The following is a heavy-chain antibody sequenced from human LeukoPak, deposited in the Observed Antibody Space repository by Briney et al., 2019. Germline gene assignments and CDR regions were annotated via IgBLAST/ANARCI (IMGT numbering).Heavy chain of an antibody. D-gene: IGHD1-26*01. CDR3: ARAGRWEGRPHAFDI. V-gene: IGHV4-59*01. CDR2: IYYSGIT. J-gene: IGHJ3*02. Sequence: PGGSLRLSCAASGFTFSRYWMSWIRQPPGKGLEWIGYIYYSGITNYNPSLKSRVTISVDTSKSQFSLKLTSVTAADTAVYYCARAGRWEGRPHAFDIWGQGTMVTVSS. CDR1: GFTFSRYW.